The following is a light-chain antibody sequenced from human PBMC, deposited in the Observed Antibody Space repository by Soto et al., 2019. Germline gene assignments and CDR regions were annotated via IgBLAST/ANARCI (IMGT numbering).Light chain of an antibody. CDR1: QSISSS. CDR2: KSS. Sequence: DIQMTPSPSTLSASVGDRVTLTCRASQSISSSLAWYQQKPGKAPNLLIYKSSTSQSGVPSRFSGSGSGTEFTLTISSLQPDDFATYYCQQYNSYSRTFGQGTKVDI. CDR3: QQYNSYSRT. V-gene: IGKV1-5*03. J-gene: IGKJ1*01.